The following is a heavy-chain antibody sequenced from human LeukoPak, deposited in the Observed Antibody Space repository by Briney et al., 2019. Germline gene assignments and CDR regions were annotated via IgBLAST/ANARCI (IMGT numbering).Heavy chain of an antibody. CDR3: ARQNCGGDCYSVDYYGMDV. D-gene: IGHD2-21*02. CDR2: ISAYNGNT. V-gene: IGHV1-18*01. Sequence: ASVKVSCKASGYTFTSYGISWVRQAPGQGLEWMGWISAYNGNTNYAQKLQGRVTMTTDTSTSTAYMELRSLRSDDTAVYYCARQNCGGDCYSVDYYGMDVWGQGTTVTVSS. J-gene: IGHJ6*02. CDR1: GYTFTSYG.